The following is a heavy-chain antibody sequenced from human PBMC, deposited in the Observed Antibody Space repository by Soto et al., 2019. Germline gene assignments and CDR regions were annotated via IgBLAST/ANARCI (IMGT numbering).Heavy chain of an antibody. CDR2: ISGSSIYL. CDR3: ARWGDATGYYLDY. J-gene: IGHJ4*02. Sequence: GGSLRLSCAASGFIFRTYSMNWVRQAPGKGLEWISSISGSSIYLYYADSVKGRVTISRDNAKNSLHLQMDSLRPEDTAVYYCARWGDATGYYLDYWGQGTLVTV. V-gene: IGHV3-21*06. D-gene: IGHD3-9*01. CDR1: GFIFRTYS.